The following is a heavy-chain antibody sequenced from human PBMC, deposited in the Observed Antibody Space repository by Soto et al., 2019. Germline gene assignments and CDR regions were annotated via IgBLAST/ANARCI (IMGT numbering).Heavy chain of an antibody. CDR1: GFTFSTYW. J-gene: IGHJ4*02. Sequence: GGSLRLSFAASGFTFSTYWMHWVRQAPGKGLVWVSRLDNDGTNTIYEYSVKGRFTVSIDNGKNTVYLQMDSLRAEDTAVYYCARDAGTYFHXWGQGTLLTVSX. CDR2: LDNDGTNT. D-gene: IGHD3-10*01. V-gene: IGHV3-74*01. CDR3: ARDAGTYFHX.